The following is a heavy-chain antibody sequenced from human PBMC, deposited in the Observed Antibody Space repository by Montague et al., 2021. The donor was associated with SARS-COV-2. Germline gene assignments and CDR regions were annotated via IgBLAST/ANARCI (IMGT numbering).Heavy chain of an antibody. Sequence: SETLSLTCTVSGGSISSSSYYWGWIRQPPEKGLEWIGSIYYSGSTYYNPSLKSRVTISVDTSKNQFSLKLSPVTAADTAVYYCARFPTSYYYDSKAAPATPDAFDIWGQGTMVTVSS. D-gene: IGHD3-22*01. CDR1: GGSISSSSYY. J-gene: IGHJ3*02. CDR2: IYYSGST. V-gene: IGHV4-39*01. CDR3: ARFPTSYYYDSKAAPATPDAFDI.